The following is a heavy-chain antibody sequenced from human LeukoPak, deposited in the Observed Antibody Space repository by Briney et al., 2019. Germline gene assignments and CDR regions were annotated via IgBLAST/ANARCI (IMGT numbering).Heavy chain of an antibody. D-gene: IGHD3-16*01. V-gene: IGHV1-2*02. CDR3: ARADRLHGGPYLIGP. CDR2: INPNSGGT. J-gene: IGHJ5*02. Sequence: ASVKVSCKTSGYSFTDYYMHWVRQAPGQGLEWMGWINPNSGGTSSAQKFQGRVTMTRDTSITTVYMEENWLTSDDTAMYYCARADRLHGGPYLIGPWGQGTLVTVSS. CDR1: GYSFTDYY.